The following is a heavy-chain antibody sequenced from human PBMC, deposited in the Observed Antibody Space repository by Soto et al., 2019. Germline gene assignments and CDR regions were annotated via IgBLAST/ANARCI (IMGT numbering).Heavy chain of an antibody. CDR1: GFTFSSYS. J-gene: IGHJ6*02. V-gene: IGHV3-33*01. CDR2: IWYDGSNK. CDR3: ARDSSLKYCSGGSCYGMDV. D-gene: IGHD2-15*01. Sequence: PGGSLRLSCAASGFTFSSYSVHWVRQAPGKGLEWVAVIWYDGSNKYYADSVKGRFTISRDNSKNTLYLQMNSLRAEDTAVYYCARDSSLKYCSGGSCYGMDVWGQGTTVTVSS.